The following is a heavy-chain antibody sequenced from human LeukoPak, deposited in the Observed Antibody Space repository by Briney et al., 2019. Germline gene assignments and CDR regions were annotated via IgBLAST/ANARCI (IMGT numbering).Heavy chain of an antibody. CDR3: ARNHYDSSGYYAY. D-gene: IGHD3-22*01. V-gene: IGHV3-7*01. CDR2: IKEDGSDK. CDR1: GFTFSSYW. J-gene: IGHJ4*02. Sequence: GGSLRLSCVVSGFTFSSYWMRWVRQAPGKGLEWVANIKEDGSDKYYVGSLKGRFTISRDNAKNSLYLQMNSLRAEDTAVYYCARNHYDSSGYYAYWGQGTLVTVSS.